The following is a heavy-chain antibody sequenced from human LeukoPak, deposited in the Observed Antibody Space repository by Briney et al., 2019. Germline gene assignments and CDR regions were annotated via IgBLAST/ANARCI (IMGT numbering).Heavy chain of an antibody. V-gene: IGHV3-11*04. CDR2: ISSSGSTI. CDR3: GRGLWLRWLVSPQFDY. D-gene: IGHD6-19*01. J-gene: IGHJ4*02. CDR1: GFTFSDYY. Sequence: GGSLRLSCAASGFTFSDYYMSWIRQAPGKGLEWVSYISSSGSTIYYADSVKGRFTISRDNAKNSLYLQMNSLRAEDTAVYYCGRGLWLRWLVSPQFDYWAREPWSPSPQ.